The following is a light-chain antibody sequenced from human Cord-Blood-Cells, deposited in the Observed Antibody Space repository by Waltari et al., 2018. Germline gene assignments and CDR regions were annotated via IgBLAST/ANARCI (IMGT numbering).Light chain of an antibody. J-gene: IGKJ4*01. CDR3: QQSYSTPLT. CDR1: QSISSY. V-gene: IGKV1-39*01. Sequence: DIQMTQYPSSPSASVRHRVTLTCRASQSISSYLNWYQQKPGKAPKLLIYAASSLQSGVPSRFSGSGSGTDFTLTISSLQPEDFATYYCQQSYSTPLTFGGGTKVEIK. CDR2: AAS.